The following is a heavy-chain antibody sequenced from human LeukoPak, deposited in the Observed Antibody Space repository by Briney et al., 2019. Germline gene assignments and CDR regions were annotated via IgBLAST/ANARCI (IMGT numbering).Heavy chain of an antibody. V-gene: IGHV3-30*18. Sequence: PGGSLRLSCAASGFTFSSYGMHWVRQAPGKGLEWVAIISYDGSNKYYADSVKGRFTISRDNSKNTLYLQMNSLRAEDAAVYYCAKDLRLLSIYYVMDVWGQGTTVTVSS. CDR1: GFTFSSYG. CDR3: AKDLRLLSIYYVMDV. D-gene: IGHD3-16*01. CDR2: ISYDGSNK. J-gene: IGHJ6*02.